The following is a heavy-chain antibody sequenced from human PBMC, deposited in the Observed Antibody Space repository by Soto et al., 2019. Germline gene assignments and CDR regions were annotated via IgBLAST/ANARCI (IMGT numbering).Heavy chain of an antibody. D-gene: IGHD6-25*01. Sequence: EVQLVESGGGLVQPGGSLRLSCAASGFIFNNYWMHWVRQAPGTGLVWVARINGDGTTTYVDSVKGRFTISRDNAKNMVYLQMNRLRVEDTAMYYCGRGSGPRGRPYWGQGISVTVSS. J-gene: IGHJ4*02. V-gene: IGHV3-74*01. CDR2: INGDGTT. CDR1: GFIFNNYW. CDR3: GRGSGPRGRPY.